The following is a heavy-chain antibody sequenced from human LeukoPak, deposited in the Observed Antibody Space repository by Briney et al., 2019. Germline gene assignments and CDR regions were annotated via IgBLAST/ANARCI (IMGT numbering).Heavy chain of an antibody. Sequence: SETLSLTCTVSGGYISSYYWSWIRQPPGKGLEWIGYIYYSGSSDYNPSLKSRVTISVDTSTKQFSLRLRSVTAAGTAIYYCARGPYFTNHYDSSGYAYYFDSWGQGTLVTVSS. CDR3: ARGPYFTNHYDSSGYAYYFDS. D-gene: IGHD3-22*01. V-gene: IGHV4-59*01. CDR2: IYYSGSS. CDR1: GGYISSYY. J-gene: IGHJ4*02.